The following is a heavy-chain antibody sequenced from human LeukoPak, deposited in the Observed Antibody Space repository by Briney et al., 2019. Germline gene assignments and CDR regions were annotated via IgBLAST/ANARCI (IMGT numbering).Heavy chain of an antibody. D-gene: IGHD3-22*01. J-gene: IGHJ4*02. CDR1: GFTFSTYA. CDR3: VKGGIIVVAGFDY. CDR2: ISNNGGTT. V-gene: IGHV3-64D*09. Sequence: GGSLRLSCAASGFTFSTYAMHWVRQAPGKGLEYVSAISNNGGTTYYADSVKGRFTISRDNSKNTLYLQMSSLRAEDTAVYYCVKGGIIVVAGFDYWGQGTLVTVSS.